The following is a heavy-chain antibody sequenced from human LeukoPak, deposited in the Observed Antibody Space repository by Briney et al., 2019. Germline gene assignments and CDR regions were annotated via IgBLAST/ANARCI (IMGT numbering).Heavy chain of an antibody. CDR2: TYYRSKWYN. Sequence: SQTLSLTCAISGDSVSSNCGAWNWIRQSPSRGLEGLGRTYYRSKWYNEFAVSVNSRITINPDTSKNQFSLQLNSVTLEDTAAYYCTRDNWQDLSHDYWGQGILVTVSS. V-gene: IGHV6-1*01. J-gene: IGHJ4*02. CDR1: GDSVSSNCGA. CDR3: TRDNWQDLSHDY.